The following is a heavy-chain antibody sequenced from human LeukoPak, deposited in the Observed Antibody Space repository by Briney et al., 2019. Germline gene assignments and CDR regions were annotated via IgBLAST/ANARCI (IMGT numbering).Heavy chain of an antibody. V-gene: IGHV3-74*01. CDR3: GRDLGGRSGY. Sequence: GGSLRLSCAVSGFTFRTYWMHWVRQVPGEGLVWVSRTNEDGSITNYADSVKGRFSISRDNAKNTLYLQMNSLRAEDTAVYYCGRDLGGRSGYWGQGTLVTVSS. CDR1: GFTFRTYW. D-gene: IGHD1-26*01. J-gene: IGHJ4*02. CDR2: TNEDGSIT.